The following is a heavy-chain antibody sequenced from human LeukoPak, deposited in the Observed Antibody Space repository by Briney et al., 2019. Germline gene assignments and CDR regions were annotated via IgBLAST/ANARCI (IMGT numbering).Heavy chain of an antibody. CDR3: TKDRYGTTTFCPLDY. D-gene: IGHD2-8*01. J-gene: IGHJ4*02. CDR2: ISRDGGST. CDR1: GFTFDDYT. Sequence: GASLRLSCAAYGFTFDDYTFRWDRHAPGKGLEWVSLISRDGGSTYYADSVRSRFTITRDNSKNSLYLQMNSLRTEDTALYYCTKDRYGTTTFCPLDYWGQGTLVTVSS. V-gene: IGHV3-43*01.